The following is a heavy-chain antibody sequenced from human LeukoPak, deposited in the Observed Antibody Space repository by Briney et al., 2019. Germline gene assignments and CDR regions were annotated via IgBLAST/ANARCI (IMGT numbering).Heavy chain of an antibody. J-gene: IGHJ5*02. CDR1: GFTFSSYW. CDR2: IKPDGSEK. Sequence: AGGSLRLSCAASGFTFSSYWMSWVRQAPGKGLEWVANIKPDGSEKYYVDSVKGRFTISRDNAKNSLYLQMNSLSAEDTAVYYCARPADYDYVWGPTGGWFDPWGQGTLVTVSS. D-gene: IGHD3-16*01. V-gene: IGHV3-7*03. CDR3: ARPADYDYVWGPTGGWFDP.